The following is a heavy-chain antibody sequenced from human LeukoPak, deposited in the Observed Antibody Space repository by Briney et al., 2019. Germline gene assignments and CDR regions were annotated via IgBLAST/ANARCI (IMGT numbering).Heavy chain of an antibody. CDR1: GGSISSYS. CDR3: ARGVDYYGV. D-gene: IGHD3-10*01. J-gene: IGHJ4*02. Sequence: SETLSLTCTVSGGSISSYSWSWIRQPPGKGLEWIGYIYYSGSTNYNPSLKSRVTISVDTSKNQFSLKLSSVTAADTAVYYCARGVDYYGVWGQGTLVTVSS. V-gene: IGHV4-59*01. CDR2: IYYSGST.